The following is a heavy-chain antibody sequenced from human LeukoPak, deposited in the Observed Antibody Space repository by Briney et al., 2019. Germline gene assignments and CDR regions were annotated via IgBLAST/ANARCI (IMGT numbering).Heavy chain of an antibody. CDR2: IKQDGSEK. CDR3: AREAAGLMVDY. V-gene: IGHV3-7*01. Sequence: PGGSLRLSCAASGFTFSSYAMSWVRQAPGKGLEWVANIKQDGSEKYYVDSVKGRFTISRDNAKNSLYLQMNSLRAEDTAVYYCAREAAGLMVDYWGQGTLVTVSS. CDR1: GFTFSSYA. J-gene: IGHJ4*02. D-gene: IGHD1-14*01.